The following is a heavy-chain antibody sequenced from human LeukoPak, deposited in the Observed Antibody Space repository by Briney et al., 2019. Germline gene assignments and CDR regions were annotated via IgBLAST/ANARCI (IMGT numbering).Heavy chain of an antibody. V-gene: IGHV3-23*01. CDR2: IDGSGRGT. CDR1: GFTFGSYG. CDR3: AISKGYMDV. Sequence: GGTLRLSCAASGFTFGSYGMTWVRQAPGKGLQWVSAIDGSGRGTSYADSVKGRFTISRDNSENTLYLQMNSLRAEDTATYYCAISKGYMDVWGNGTTVTISS. J-gene: IGHJ6*03.